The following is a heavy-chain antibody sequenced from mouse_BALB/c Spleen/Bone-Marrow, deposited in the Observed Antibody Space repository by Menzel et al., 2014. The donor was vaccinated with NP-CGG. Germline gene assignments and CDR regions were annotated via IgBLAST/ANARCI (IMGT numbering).Heavy chain of an antibody. J-gene: IGHJ4*01. Sequence: QVHVKQSGPELVKPGASVKMSCTASGFTFTDYVINWVKQRTGQGLEWIGEIYPGSGDTYYNEKFKAKASLTADKSSNTVHMRLSSLTSEDSVVYFCARSRVPYFALDYWGQGTSVTVSS. CDR1: GFTFTDYV. CDR2: IYPGSGDT. V-gene: IGHV1-77*01. CDR3: ARSRVPYFALDY.